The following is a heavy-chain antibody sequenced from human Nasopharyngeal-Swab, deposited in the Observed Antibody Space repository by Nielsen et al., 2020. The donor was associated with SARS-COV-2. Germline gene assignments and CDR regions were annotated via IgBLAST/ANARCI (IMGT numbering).Heavy chain of an antibody. J-gene: IGHJ4*02. V-gene: IGHV3-23*01. Sequence: GGSLRLSCVVSGFIFSRSDMTWVRQAPGKGLEWVSGISASGGSTYYADSVKGRFTISRDNSKNILYLQMNSLTVEDTAVYYCAKENQLTRFDYWGQGTLVTVSS. CDR1: GFIFSRSD. CDR2: ISASGGST. D-gene: IGHD1-14*01. CDR3: AKENQLTRFDY.